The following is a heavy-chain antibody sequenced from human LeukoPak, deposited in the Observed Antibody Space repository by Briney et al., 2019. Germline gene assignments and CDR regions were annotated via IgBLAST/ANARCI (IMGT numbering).Heavy chain of an antibody. CDR2: IYCSGST. V-gene: IGHV4-59*01. CDR1: GGSISSYY. CDR3: ARGGYSLPVDWFDP. J-gene: IGHJ5*02. D-gene: IGHD5-18*01. Sequence: SETLSLTCTVSGGSISSYYWSWIRQPPGKGLEWIGYIYCSGSTNYNPSLKSRVTISVDTSKNQFSLKLSSVTAADTAVYYCARGGYSLPVDWFDPWGQGTLVTVSS.